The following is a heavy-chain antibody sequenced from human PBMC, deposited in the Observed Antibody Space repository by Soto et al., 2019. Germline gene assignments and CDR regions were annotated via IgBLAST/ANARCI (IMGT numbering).Heavy chain of an antibody. CDR2: ISPYNGTA. CDR1: GYTFTSYG. D-gene: IGHD2-2*01. Sequence: GASVKVSCKASGYTFTSYGISWVRQAPGQGLEWMGWISPYNGTANYAQKFQGRVTITADESTSTAYMELSSLRSEDTAVYYCARSSSYCISTSCYLDYYYYGMDVWGQGTTVTVSS. J-gene: IGHJ6*02. V-gene: IGHV1-69*13. CDR3: ARSSSYCISTSCYLDYYYYGMDV.